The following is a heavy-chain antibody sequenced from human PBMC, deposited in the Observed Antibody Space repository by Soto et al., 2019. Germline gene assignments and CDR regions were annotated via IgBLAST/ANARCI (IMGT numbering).Heavy chain of an antibody. CDR3: AREVSGSYSTFDS. J-gene: IGHJ4*02. D-gene: IGHD6-19*01. V-gene: IGHV3-11*01. Sequence: QVQLVESGGGLVKPGGSLRLSCAASGFTFSDYYMSWIRQAPGKGLEWISYITSNGRAMSYADSVKGRFTISRDNAANSLYLQMNSLRVEDTAFYYCAREVSGSYSTFDSWGQGILVTFSS. CDR1: GFTFSDYY. CDR2: ITSNGRAM.